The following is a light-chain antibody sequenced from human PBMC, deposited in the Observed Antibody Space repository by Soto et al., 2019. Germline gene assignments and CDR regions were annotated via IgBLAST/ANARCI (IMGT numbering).Light chain of an antibody. CDR2: GVT. V-gene: IGLV2-14*03. Sequence: QSALTQPASVSGSPGQSITISCTGTSSDVGGYNYVSWFQQHPGKAPKLIIYGVTTRPSGVSNRFSGSKSGDTASLTISGLQAEDEADYYCSSFTSSTTYVFGTGTKLTVL. CDR1: SSDVGGYNY. J-gene: IGLJ1*01. CDR3: SSFTSSTTYV.